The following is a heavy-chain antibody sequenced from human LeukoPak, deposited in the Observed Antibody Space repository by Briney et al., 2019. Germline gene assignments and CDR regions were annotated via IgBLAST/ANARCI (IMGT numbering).Heavy chain of an antibody. CDR2: TYSGGNS. D-gene: IGHD1-26*01. V-gene: IGHV3-66*01. Sequence: GGSLRLSCTATEFTATTNYLSWGRQAPGKGLKWVSITYSGGNSNSADSVKGRFTITRDDSTNTLYLQVNSLRPEDTAIYYCAGGYGGRYWAVDIGGQGTMVTVFS. CDR3: AGGYGGRYWAVDI. CDR1: EFTATTNY. J-gene: IGHJ3*02.